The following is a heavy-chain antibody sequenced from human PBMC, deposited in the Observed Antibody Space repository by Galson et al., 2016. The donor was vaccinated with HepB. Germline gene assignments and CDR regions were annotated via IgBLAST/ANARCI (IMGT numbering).Heavy chain of an antibody. CDR1: GFTFDDYA. CDR2: ISGDGGGT. J-gene: IGHJ4*02. Sequence: SLRLSCAASGFTFDDYAMHWVRQVPGKGLEWVSLISGDGGGTYYADSVKGRFTISRDNSKTSLYLQMNTLRTEDTALYYCAKGDGGYYLVVDSWGQGTLATVSS. CDR3: AKGDGGYYLVVDS. V-gene: IGHV3-43*02. D-gene: IGHD4-17*01.